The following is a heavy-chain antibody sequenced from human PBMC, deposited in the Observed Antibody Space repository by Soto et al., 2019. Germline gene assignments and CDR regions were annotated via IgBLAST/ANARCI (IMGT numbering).Heavy chain of an antibody. CDR3: ARVTFLPSIAVAGLVDY. D-gene: IGHD6-19*01. J-gene: IGHJ4*02. CDR1: GGSISSGGYY. Sequence: QVQLQESGPGLVKPSQTLSLTCTVSGGSISSGGYYWSWIRQHPGKGLEWIGYIYYSGSTYYNPSLKSRVTISVDTSKNQFSLKLSSVTAADTAVYYCARVTFLPSIAVAGLVDYWGQGTLVTVSS. V-gene: IGHV4-31*03. CDR2: IYYSGST.